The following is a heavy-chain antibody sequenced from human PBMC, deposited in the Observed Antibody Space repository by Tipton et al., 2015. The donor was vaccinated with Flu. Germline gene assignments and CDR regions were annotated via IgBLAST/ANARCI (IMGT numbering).Heavy chain of an antibody. CDR3: ATLTGDDY. Sequence: VQSGGSLGLSCSASGFNLSSYEMNWVRQAPGKGLEWLSYISSSGNTISYADSVRGRFTISRDNTKKSLYLQLNSLRAEDTAVYYCATLTGDDYWGQGIMVTVSS. J-gene: IGHJ4*02. D-gene: IGHD7-27*01. CDR2: ISSSGNTI. V-gene: IGHV3-48*03. CDR1: GFNLSSYE.